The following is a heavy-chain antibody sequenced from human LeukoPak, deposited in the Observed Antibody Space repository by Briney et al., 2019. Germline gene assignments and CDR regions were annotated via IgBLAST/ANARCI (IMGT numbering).Heavy chain of an antibody. CDR3: AKALYSSSWYDAFDY. J-gene: IGHJ4*02. D-gene: IGHD6-13*01. CDR2: ISGSGGST. CDR1: GFTFNNHY. Sequence: PGGSLRLSCTASGFTFNNHYMNWVRQAPGKGLEWVSAISGSGGSTYYADSVKGRFTISRDNSKNTLYLQMNSLRAEDTAVYYCAKALYSSSWYDAFDYWGQGTLVTVSS. V-gene: IGHV3-23*01.